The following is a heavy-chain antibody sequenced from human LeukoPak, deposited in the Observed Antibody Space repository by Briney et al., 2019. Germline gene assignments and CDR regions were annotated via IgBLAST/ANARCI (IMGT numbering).Heavy chain of an antibody. CDR1: GGYINGCY. J-gene: IGHJ3*02. CDR2: ISYSGST. CDR3: VREHPGAFDI. D-gene: IGHD7-27*01. V-gene: IGHV4-59*01. Sequence: SETLSLTCTVSGGYINGCYWSWVRQPPGKGLEWIGYISYSGSTNYNPSLKSRVTISVDTKQFSLKLSSVTAADTAVYYCVREHPGAFDIWGQGTMVTVSS.